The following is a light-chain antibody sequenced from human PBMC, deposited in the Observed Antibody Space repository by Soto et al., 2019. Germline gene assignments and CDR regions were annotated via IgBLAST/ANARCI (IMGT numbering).Light chain of an antibody. CDR3: SSYAGSNNFV. Sequence: QSALTQPPSASGSPGQSVTISCTGTSSDVGGYNYVSWYQQHPGKVPKLIIYEVSKRPSGVPDRFSGSKSGNTASLTVSGLQADDEADYYCSSYAGSNNFVLGTGTKLTVL. CDR1: SSDVGGYNY. J-gene: IGLJ1*01. V-gene: IGLV2-8*01. CDR2: EVS.